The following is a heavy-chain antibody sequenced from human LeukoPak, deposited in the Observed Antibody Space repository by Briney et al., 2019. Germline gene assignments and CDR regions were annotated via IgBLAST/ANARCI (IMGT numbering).Heavy chain of an antibody. D-gene: IGHD2-15*01. V-gene: IGHV3-23*01. Sequence: GGSLRLSCAVSGFTFSNFWMSWVRQAPGKGLEWVSAISGSGGSTYYADSVKGRFTISRDNSKNTLYLQMNSLRAEDTAVYYCAKDGGDCSGGSCYAEVDYWGQGTLVTVSS. CDR2: ISGSGGST. J-gene: IGHJ4*02. CDR1: GFTFSNFW. CDR3: AKDGGDCSGGSCYAEVDY.